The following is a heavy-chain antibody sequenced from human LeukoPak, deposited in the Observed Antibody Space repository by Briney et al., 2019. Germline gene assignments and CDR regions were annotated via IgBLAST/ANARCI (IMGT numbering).Heavy chain of an antibody. CDR3: AKDSRYFDWLFDY. J-gene: IGHJ4*02. Sequence: GGSLRLSCAASGFTFDDYTMHWVCQAPGKGLEWVSLISWDGGSTYYADSVKGRFTISRDNSKNSLYLQMNSLRTEDTALYYCAKDSRYFDWLFDYWGQGTLVTVSS. V-gene: IGHV3-43*01. CDR2: ISWDGGST. CDR1: GFTFDDYT. D-gene: IGHD3-9*01.